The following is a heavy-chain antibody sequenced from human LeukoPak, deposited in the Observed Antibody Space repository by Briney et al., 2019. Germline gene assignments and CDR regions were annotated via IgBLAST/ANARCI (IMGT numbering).Heavy chain of an antibody. V-gene: IGHV4-39*01. CDR2: IHYRLPT. D-gene: IGHD5-24*01. CDR3: ARHEEEDGYNAKTPDY. Sequence: SETLSLTXDVSGVSIRGTNYYWGWIRQPPGMGLEWIGSIHYRLPTFYNPLLKSRVTISVDTSKNQISLRLRSVTAADTAVYYCARHEEEDGYNAKTPDYWGQGTLVTVSS. J-gene: IGHJ4*02. CDR1: GVSIRGTNYY.